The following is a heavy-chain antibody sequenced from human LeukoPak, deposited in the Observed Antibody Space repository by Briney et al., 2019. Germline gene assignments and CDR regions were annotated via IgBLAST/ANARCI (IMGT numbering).Heavy chain of an antibody. CDR1: GFTFSSYG. V-gene: IGHV3-23*01. CDR3: AVDTAMVFDY. Sequence: GGTLRLSCAASGFTFSSYGMSWVRQAPGKGLEWVSAISGSSGSTYYADSVKGRFTISRDNSKNTLYLQMNSLRAEDTAVYYCAVDTAMVFDYWGQGTLVTVSS. D-gene: IGHD5-18*01. J-gene: IGHJ4*02. CDR2: ISGSSGST.